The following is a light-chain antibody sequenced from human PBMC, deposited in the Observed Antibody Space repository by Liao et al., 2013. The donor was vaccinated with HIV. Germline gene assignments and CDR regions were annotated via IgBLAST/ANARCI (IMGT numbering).Light chain of an antibody. CDR3: QTWDSTSFV. CDR1: YLGDKY. J-gene: IGLJ1*01. CDR2: QDN. V-gene: IGLV3-1*01. Sequence: SYELTQPPSVSVSPGQTAAITCSGDYLGDKYVCWYQQRPGQSPVLLIYQDNKRPSGIPERFSGSTSGNTATLTISGTQAIDEADYYCQTWDSTSFVFGTGTKVFVL.